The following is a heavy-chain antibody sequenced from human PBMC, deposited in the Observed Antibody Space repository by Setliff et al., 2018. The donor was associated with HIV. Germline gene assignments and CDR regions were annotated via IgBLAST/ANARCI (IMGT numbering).Heavy chain of an antibody. J-gene: IGHJ4*02. CDR2: IYWDDDK. CDR3: AHDVVAECGVSRASPLDY. D-gene: IGHD5-12*01. Sequence: SGPTLVNPTQTLTLTCAFSGFSLTTSAVGVGWIRQPPGKALEWLALIYWDDDKRSSQSLKNRVTITKDTSKNQVVLTMTNMDPVDTAKYYCAHDVVAECGVSRASPLDYWGQGTLVTVSS. V-gene: IGHV2-5*02. CDR1: GFSLTTSAVG.